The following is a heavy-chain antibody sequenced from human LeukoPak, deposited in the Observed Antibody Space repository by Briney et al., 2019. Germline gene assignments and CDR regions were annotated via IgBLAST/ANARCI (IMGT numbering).Heavy chain of an antibody. Sequence: PSETLSLTCADYGGSFSGYYWSWIRQPPGKGLEWIGEINHSGSTNYNPSLKSRVTISVDTSKNQFSLKLSSVTAADTAVYYCARVTMVRGVIPWGQGTLVTVSS. V-gene: IGHV4-34*01. J-gene: IGHJ5*02. D-gene: IGHD3-10*01. CDR3: ARVTMVRGVIP. CDR1: GGSFSGYY. CDR2: INHSGST.